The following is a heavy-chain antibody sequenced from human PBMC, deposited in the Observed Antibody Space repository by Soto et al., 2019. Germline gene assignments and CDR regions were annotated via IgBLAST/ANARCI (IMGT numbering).Heavy chain of an antibody. CDR1: GFTFSGYW. CDR3: GRGGSDSPMAPGY. J-gene: IGHJ4*02. Sequence: GSLRLSCAASGFTFSGYWMHWVRQAPGKGLVWVSRINPDGSATNYADSVKGRFTVSRDNAKDTLYLQMNSLRAEDTAVFYCGRGGSDSPMAPGYWGQGTLVT. CDR2: INPDGSAT. V-gene: IGHV3-74*01. D-gene: IGHD5-18*01.